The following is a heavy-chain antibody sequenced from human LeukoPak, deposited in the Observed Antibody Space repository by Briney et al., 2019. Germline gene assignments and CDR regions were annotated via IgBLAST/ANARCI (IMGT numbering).Heavy chain of an antibody. D-gene: IGHD2-8*01. J-gene: IGHJ4*02. CDR2: ITGGADST. CDR3: AKDSGDGICYDY. Sequence: PGGSLRLSCAGSGFTFNNYPISWVRQTPGKGLEWVSAITGGADSTYYADSVKGRFTISRDNAKNTLYLQMNSLRGEDTAVYYCAKDSGDGICYDYWGQGTLVTVSS. V-gene: IGHV3-23*01. CDR1: GFTFNNYP.